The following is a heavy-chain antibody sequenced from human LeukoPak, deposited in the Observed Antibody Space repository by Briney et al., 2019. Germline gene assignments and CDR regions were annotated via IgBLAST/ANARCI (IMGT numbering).Heavy chain of an antibody. J-gene: IGHJ4*02. D-gene: IGHD2-8*01. Sequence: SGTLSLTCGVSGGSISNTNWWSWVRQPPGQGLEWIGEIPLTGLTHYNPSLESRVTVSLDKSKNQLSLNLTSVTAADTAVYFCSRENGAFSPFGYWGQGTLVTVLS. CDR1: GGSISNTNW. V-gene: IGHV4-4*02. CDR3: SRENGAFSPFGY. CDR2: IPLTGLT.